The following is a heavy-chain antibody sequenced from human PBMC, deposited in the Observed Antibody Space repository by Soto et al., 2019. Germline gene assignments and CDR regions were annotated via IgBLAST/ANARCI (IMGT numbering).Heavy chain of an antibody. J-gene: IGHJ4*02. D-gene: IGHD2-2*01. Sequence: SETLSLTCTVSGGSISSYYWSWIRQPPGQGLEWIGSIFYTGTTFYNPSLESRVTMSVDTSKNSFSLHLTSVTAADTAVYFCARLVVVAPVANVWGQGTLVTVSS. V-gene: IGHV4-59*04. CDR3: ARLVVVAPVANV. CDR2: IFYTGTT. CDR1: GGSISSYY.